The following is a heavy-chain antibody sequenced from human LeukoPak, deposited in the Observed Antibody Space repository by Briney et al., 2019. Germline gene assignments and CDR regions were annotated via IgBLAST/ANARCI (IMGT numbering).Heavy chain of an antibody. CDR3: ARVLSYYDFWSGYFSVTAFDI. Sequence: SETLSLTCAVFGGSFSGYYWSWIRQSPEKGLEWIGEMSHTGATNYNPSLKSRVTVSVDTSKNQFSLKLSSVTTADTAVYYCARVLSYYDFWSGYFSVTAFDIWGQGTMVTVSS. V-gene: IGHV4-34*01. CDR1: GGSFSGYY. CDR2: MSHTGAT. D-gene: IGHD3-3*01. J-gene: IGHJ3*02.